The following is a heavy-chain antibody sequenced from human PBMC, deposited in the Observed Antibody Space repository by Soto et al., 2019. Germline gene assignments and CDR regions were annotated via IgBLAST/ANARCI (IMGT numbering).Heavy chain of an antibody. CDR1: GFTVSSNY. J-gene: IGHJ6*03. Sequence: EVQLVESGGGLVQPGGSLRLSCAASGFTVSSNYMSWVRQAPGKGLEWASVIYSGGSTYYADSVKGRFTISRDNSKNTLYLQMNSLRAEDTAVYYCARGRYSSYYYYYYMDVWGKGTTVTVSS. V-gene: IGHV3-66*01. D-gene: IGHD5-18*01. CDR2: IYSGGST. CDR3: ARGRYSSYYYYYYMDV.